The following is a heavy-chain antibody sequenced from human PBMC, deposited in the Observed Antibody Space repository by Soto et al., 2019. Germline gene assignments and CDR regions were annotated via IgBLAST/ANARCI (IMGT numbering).Heavy chain of an antibody. CDR1: GYTFTSYA. CDR3: AREVIHYGDYPLS. D-gene: IGHD4-17*01. J-gene: IGHJ5*02. V-gene: IGHV1-3*01. CDR2: INAGNGNT. Sequence: ASVKVSCKASGYTFTSYAMHWVRQAPGQRLEWMGWINAGNGNTKYSQKFQGRVTITRDTSASTAYMELSSLRSEDTAVYYCAREVIHYGDYPLSWGQGTLVTVSS.